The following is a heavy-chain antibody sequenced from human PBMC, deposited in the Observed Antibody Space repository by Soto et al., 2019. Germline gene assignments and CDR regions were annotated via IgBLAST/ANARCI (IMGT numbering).Heavy chain of an antibody. CDR3: ARRKERYVPHYLVY. CDR2: MNPSNGNT. D-gene: IGHD1-1*01. Sequence: ASVKVSCKASGYAFTTYDVSWVRQASGQGLEWMGWMNPSNGNTGYAQKFQGRVTMTRNTSISTVYMELSGLRPDDTAVYYCARRKERYVPHYLVYWGKGTLVTISS. CDR1: GYAFTTYD. J-gene: IGHJ4*02. V-gene: IGHV1-8*02.